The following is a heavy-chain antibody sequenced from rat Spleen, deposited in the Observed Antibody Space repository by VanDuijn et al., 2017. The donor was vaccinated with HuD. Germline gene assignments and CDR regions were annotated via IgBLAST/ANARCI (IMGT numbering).Heavy chain of an antibody. Sequence: EVQLVESGGGLVQPGSSLKLSCAASGFTFSDYYMAWVRQAPKKGLEWVASTSYEGSSTYYGESVKGRFTISRDNAKSTLYLQMNSLRSEDTATYYCARLGPHYVGYVMDAWGQGVMVTVSS. V-gene: IGHV5-22*01. CDR2: TSYEGSST. D-gene: IGHD1-11*01. J-gene: IGHJ4*01. CDR1: GFTFSDYY. CDR3: ARLGPHYVGYVMDA.